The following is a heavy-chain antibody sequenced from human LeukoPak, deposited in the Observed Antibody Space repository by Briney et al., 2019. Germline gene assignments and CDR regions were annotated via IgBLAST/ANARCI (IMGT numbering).Heavy chain of an antibody. CDR2: INWNGGST. V-gene: IGHV3-20*04. CDR3: ARVKGSGYRNSIDY. Sequence: PGGSLRLSGAASGVTFDDYAMNWVRQAPGKGLEWVSGINWNGGSTYYRDSVEGRFTISRDNAKNSLYLQMNSLRAEDTALYYCARVKGSGYRNSIDYWGQGTLVTVSS. J-gene: IGHJ4*02. D-gene: IGHD3-3*01. CDR1: GVTFDDYA.